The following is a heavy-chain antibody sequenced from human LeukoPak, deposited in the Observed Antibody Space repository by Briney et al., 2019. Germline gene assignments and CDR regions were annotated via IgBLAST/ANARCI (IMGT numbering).Heavy chain of an antibody. J-gene: IGHJ3*02. V-gene: IGHV4-4*07. Sequence: SETLSLTCTVSGGSISTYYWSWIRQPAGKGLEWIGRIHTSGSSNYNPSLKSRVTMSVDTSKNRFSLKLSSVTAADTAVYYCARGDYYYDSSGYLTNAFDIWGQGTMVTVSS. D-gene: IGHD3-22*01. CDR3: ARGDYYYDSSGYLTNAFDI. CDR1: GGSISTYY. CDR2: IHTSGSS.